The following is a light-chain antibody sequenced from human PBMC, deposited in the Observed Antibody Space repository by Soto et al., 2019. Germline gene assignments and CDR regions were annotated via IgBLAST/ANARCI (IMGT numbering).Light chain of an antibody. CDR1: SSDVGGYKY. J-gene: IGLJ1*01. V-gene: IGLV2-8*01. Sequence: QSVLTQPPSASGSPGQSVTISCTGTSSDVGGYKYVSWYQQLTGKAPKVIIYEVNKRPSGVPDRFFGSKSGNTASLTVSGLQAEDEADYYRSPYAGNNIFFVFGTGTKLTVL. CDR3: SPYAGNNIFFV. CDR2: EVN.